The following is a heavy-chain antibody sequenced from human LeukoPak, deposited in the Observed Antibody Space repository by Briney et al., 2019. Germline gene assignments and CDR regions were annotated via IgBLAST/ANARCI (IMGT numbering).Heavy chain of an antibody. CDR2: INHSGST. CDR1: GGSFSGYY. Sequence: SETLSLTCAVYGGSFSGYYWSWIRQPPGKGLEWIGEINHSGSTNYSPSLKSRVTISVDTSKSQFSLKLSSVTAADTAVYYCAREREANPGIVVVVAANDAFDIWGQGTMVTVSS. D-gene: IGHD2-15*01. CDR3: AREREANPGIVVVVAANDAFDI. V-gene: IGHV4-34*01. J-gene: IGHJ3*02.